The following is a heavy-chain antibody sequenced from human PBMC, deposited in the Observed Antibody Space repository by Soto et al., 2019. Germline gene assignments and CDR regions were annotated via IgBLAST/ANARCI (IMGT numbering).Heavy chain of an antibody. Sequence: ASVKVSCKASGYTFTSYDINWVRQATGQGLEWMGWMNPNSGNTGYAQKFQGRVTMTRNTSISTAYMELSSLRSEDTAVYYCAGGPYSGYDLSSYYYYYMDVWGKGTTVTVSS. CDR3: AGGPYSGYDLSSYYYYYMDV. V-gene: IGHV1-8*01. D-gene: IGHD5-12*01. J-gene: IGHJ6*03. CDR1: GYTFTSYD. CDR2: MNPNSGNT.